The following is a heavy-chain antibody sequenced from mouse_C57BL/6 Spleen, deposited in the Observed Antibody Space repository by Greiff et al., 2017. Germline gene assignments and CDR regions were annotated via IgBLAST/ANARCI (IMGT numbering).Heavy chain of an antibody. Sequence: EVKLMESGPGLVKPSQSLSLTCSVTGYSITSGYYWNWIRQFPGNKLEWMGYISYDGSNNYNPSLKNLISITRDTTKNQFFLKLNSVTTEYTATYYCARRSGSSWFAYWGQGALVTVSA. CDR2: ISYDGSN. V-gene: IGHV3-6*01. CDR1: GYSITSGYY. CDR3: ARRSGSSWFAY. D-gene: IGHD1-1*01. J-gene: IGHJ3*01.